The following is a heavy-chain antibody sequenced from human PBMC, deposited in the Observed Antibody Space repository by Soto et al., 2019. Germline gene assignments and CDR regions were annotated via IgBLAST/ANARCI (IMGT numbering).Heavy chain of an antibody. J-gene: IGHJ6*02. D-gene: IGHD2-8*01. CDR2: ISTYNGNT. Sequence: QVQLVQSGAEVKKPGASVKVSCKASGYTFTTYDISWVRQAPGQGLEWMGRISTYNGNTNYPQSLQGRLTMTTDTSTTTASMELRSLRSYDTAVYYCARDPYHVLMVNAPNLYGMDVWGHGTTVTVSS. CDR3: ARDPYHVLMVNAPNLYGMDV. V-gene: IGHV1-18*01. CDR1: GYTFTTYD.